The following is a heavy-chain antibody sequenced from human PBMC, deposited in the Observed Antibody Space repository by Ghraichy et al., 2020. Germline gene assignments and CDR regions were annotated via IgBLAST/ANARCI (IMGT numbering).Heavy chain of an antibody. CDR1: GFTFNTSW. Sequence: LTCAASGFTFNTSWVSWVRQAPGKGLEWVANIKSDGSEKYYVDAVKGRFIISKDNTKNSLYLQMNSLRADDTAVYYCARDPGWGALDYWGQGTLVTVSS. D-gene: IGHD3-10*01. J-gene: IGHJ4*02. CDR2: IKSDGSEK. CDR3: ARDPGWGALDY. V-gene: IGHV3-7*01.